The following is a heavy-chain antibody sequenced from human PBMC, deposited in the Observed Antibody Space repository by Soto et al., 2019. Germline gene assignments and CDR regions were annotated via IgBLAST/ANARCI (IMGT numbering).Heavy chain of an antibody. V-gene: IGHV3-48*03. CDR2: ISSSGSTI. J-gene: IGHJ6*02. CDR1: GFTFSSYE. Sequence: GGSLRLSCAAPGFTFSSYEMNWVRQAPGKGLEWVSYISSSGSTIYYADSVKGRFTISRDNAKNSLYLQMNSLRAEDTAVYYCARDYGSTYYDFWSGYPTYGMDVWGQGTTVTVSS. CDR3: ARDYGSTYYDFWSGYPTYGMDV. D-gene: IGHD3-3*01.